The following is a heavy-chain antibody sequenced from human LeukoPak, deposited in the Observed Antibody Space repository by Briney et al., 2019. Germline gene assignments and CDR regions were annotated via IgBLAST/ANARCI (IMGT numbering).Heavy chain of an antibody. V-gene: IGHV4-61*02. CDR1: GGSISSGSYY. Sequence: SSQTLSLTCTVSGGSISSGSYYWSWIRQPAGKGLEWIGRIYTSGSTNYNPSLKSRVTISVDTSKNQFSLKLSSVTAADTAVYYCARAQKGYCSSTSCYIGDAFDIWGQGTMVTVSS. J-gene: IGHJ3*02. CDR3: ARAQKGYCSSTSCYIGDAFDI. CDR2: IYTSGST. D-gene: IGHD2-2*02.